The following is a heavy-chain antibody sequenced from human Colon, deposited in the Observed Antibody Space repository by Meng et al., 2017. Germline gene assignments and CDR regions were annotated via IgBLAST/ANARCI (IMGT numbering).Heavy chain of an antibody. CDR3: ATGPEIVSTLDF. Sequence: QVQLVQSGAEVKKPGASWKISCRASGYTFTASAVHWVRQAPGQRLEWMGRINSDNGDTNYSQRFQDRVTISRDTSATTAYMELSSLRSKDTAVYYCATGPEIVSTLDFWGQGTLVTVSS. J-gene: IGHJ4*02. V-gene: IGHV1-3*04. D-gene: IGHD3-16*02. CDR1: GYTFTASA. CDR2: INSDNGDT.